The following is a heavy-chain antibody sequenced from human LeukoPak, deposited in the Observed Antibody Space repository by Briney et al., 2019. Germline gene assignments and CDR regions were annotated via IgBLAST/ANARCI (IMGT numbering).Heavy chain of an antibody. J-gene: IGHJ3*02. CDR3: ARHVAYGPLEI. CDR2: IYYSGST. V-gene: IGHV4-39*01. CDR1: GGSISSSSYY. D-gene: IGHD3-10*01. Sequence: SETLSLTCSVSGGSISSSSYYWAWIRPPPGKRLEWIGNIYYSGSTDYNPSLKTRVTMSVDTSSNRFSLQVNSVTAADTAVYYCARHVAYGPLEIWGQGTMVTVSS.